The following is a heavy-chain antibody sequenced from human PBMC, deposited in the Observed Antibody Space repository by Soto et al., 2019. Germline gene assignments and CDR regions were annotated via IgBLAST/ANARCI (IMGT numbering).Heavy chain of an antibody. CDR1: GGSFSGYY. CDR3: ARDKITGLFDY. V-gene: IGHV4-34*01. D-gene: IGHD2-8*02. J-gene: IGHJ4*02. Sequence: QVQLQQWGAGLLKPSETLSLTFAVYGGSFSGYYWTWIRQPPGTGLEWIGEINHSGSTNYNPSLKSRITISVDTSKNQFSLKLTSVTAAATPVYYCARDKITGLFDYWGQGTLVTVSS. CDR2: INHSGST.